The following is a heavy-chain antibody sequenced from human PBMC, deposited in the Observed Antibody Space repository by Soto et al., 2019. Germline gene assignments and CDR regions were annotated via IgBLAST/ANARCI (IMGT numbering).Heavy chain of an antibody. Sequence: EVQLVETGGGLIQPGGSLRLSCAASGFTVSSNYMSWVRQAPGKGLEWVSVIYSGGSTYYADSVKGRFTISRDNSKNTLYLQMNSLRAEDTAVYYCARSNYWYYDHYYYYGMDVWGQGTTVTVSS. CDR2: IYSGGST. D-gene: IGHD1-7*01. CDR1: GFTVSSNY. V-gene: IGHV3-53*02. J-gene: IGHJ6*02. CDR3: ARSNYWYYDHYYYYGMDV.